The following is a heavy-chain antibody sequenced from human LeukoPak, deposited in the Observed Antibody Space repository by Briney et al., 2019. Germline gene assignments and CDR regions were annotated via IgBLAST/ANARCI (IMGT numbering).Heavy chain of an antibody. D-gene: IGHD3-16*01. CDR3: ARETFSRFSIDV. CDR1: GFTFNNYW. CDR2: INRDGST. Sequence: GGSLRLSCAASGFTFNNYWMHWGRQAPGKGLVWVSRINRDGSTSYADSVKGRFNISRDNAKNTLYLQMSSLRAEDTAVYYCARETFSRFSIDVWGKRPTVTVS. J-gene: IGHJ6*03. V-gene: IGHV3-74*01.